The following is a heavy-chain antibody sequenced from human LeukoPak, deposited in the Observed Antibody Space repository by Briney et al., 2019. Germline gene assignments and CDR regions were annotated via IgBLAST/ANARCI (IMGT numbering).Heavy chain of an antibody. Sequence: RGESLKITCKASGYSFPSYWIVWVRQTPGKGLEWMGIVYPGDSDTRYNPSFQGQVSISADKSIATDYLHLSDLKASDTAIYYCGRHMNNLQLWLDYWGQGTVVTVSS. CDR1: GYSFPSYW. D-gene: IGHD1/OR15-1a*01. CDR3: GRHMNNLQLWLDY. CDR2: VYPGDSDT. V-gene: IGHV5-51*01. J-gene: IGHJ4*02.